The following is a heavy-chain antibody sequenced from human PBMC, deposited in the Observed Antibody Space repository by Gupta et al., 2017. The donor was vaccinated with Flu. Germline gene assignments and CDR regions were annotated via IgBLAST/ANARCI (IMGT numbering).Heavy chain of an antibody. J-gene: IGHJ4*02. CDR1: GFTFSSYG. CDR3: AREIIEGRYFDY. D-gene: IGHD2-15*01. Sequence: QVQLVESGGGVVQPGRSLRLSCAASGFTFSSYGMHWVRQAPGKGLEWVAVIWYDGSNKYYADSVKGRFTISRDNSKNTLYLQMNSLRAEDTAVYYCAREIIEGRYFDYWGQGTLVTVSS. CDR2: IWYDGSNK. V-gene: IGHV3-33*01.